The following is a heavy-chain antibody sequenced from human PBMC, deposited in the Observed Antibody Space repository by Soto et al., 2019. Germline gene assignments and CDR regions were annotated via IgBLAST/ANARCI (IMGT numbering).Heavy chain of an antibody. J-gene: IGHJ5*02. CDR2: IVVGSGNT. CDR1: GFTFTSSA. V-gene: IGHV1-58*01. Sequence: GASVQVSCKASGFTFTSSAVQWVRQARGQRLEWIGWIVVGSGNTNYAQKFQERVTITRDMSTSTAYMELSSLRSEDTAVYYCAADLLLWFGEPWGWFDPWGQGTLVTVSS. D-gene: IGHD3-10*01. CDR3: AADLLLWFGEPWGWFDP.